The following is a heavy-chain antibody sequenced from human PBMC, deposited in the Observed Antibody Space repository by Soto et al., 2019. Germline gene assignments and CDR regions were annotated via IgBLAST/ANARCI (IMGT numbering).Heavy chain of an antibody. D-gene: IGHD6-19*01. V-gene: IGHV4-30-2*01. CDR2: IYHSGKT. J-gene: IGHJ4*02. CDR1: GGSISSGGYS. Sequence: SETLSLTCAVSGGSISSGGYSWSWIRQPPGKGLEWIGYIYHSGKTYYNPSLRSRVTMSVDRSKNQFSLKLNSMTAADTAIYYCARVGGSGWKFDSWGQGILVTGSS. CDR3: ARVGGSGWKFDS.